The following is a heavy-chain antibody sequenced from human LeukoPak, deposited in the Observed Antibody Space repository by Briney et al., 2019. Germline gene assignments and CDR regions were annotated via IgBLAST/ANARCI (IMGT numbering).Heavy chain of an antibody. D-gene: IGHD2-2*01. CDR3: VRDNPRCCGVVPANIDDY. CDR1: GLTFSSHS. J-gene: IGHJ4*02. CDR2: ISSGSSTI. Sequence: GGSLRLSCAASGLTFSSHSMNWVRQAPGKGLEWVSYISSGSSTIYYADSVRGRFTISRDNAKNSLYLQMHSLRAEDTAVYYCVRDNPRCCGVVPANIDDYWGQGTLVTVSS. V-gene: IGHV3-48*01.